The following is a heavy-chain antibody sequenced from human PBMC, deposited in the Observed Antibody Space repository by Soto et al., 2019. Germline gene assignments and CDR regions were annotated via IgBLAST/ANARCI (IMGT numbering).Heavy chain of an antibody. J-gene: IGHJ6*02. Sequence: GAYPRPSCVAPESTFSEHELSWFREAPWKVLERGPASSGSDDSTYYADSVKGRFTISRDNSKNTLYLQMNSLRAEDAAVYYCARDRSVDIVATIIYYYYYGMDVWGQGTTVTTSS. CDR2: SSGSDDST. CDR3: ARDRSVDIVATIIYYYYYGMDV. V-gene: IGHV3-23*01. CDR1: ESTFSEHE. D-gene: IGHD5-12*01.